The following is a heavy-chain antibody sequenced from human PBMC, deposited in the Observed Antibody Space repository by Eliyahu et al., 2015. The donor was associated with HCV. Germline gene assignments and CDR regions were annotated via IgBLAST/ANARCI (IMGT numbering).Heavy chain of an antibody. D-gene: IGHD6-19*01. Sequence: QVQLQESGPGLVKPSETLSLTCTVSGGSITTYYWXWIRQPPGKGLEWIGYIHYSGSTNYNPXLKSRVTISVDTSKNQFSLXLTSVTAADTAVYYCASGGGGIAVAGTGGWFDPWGQGTLVTVSS. CDR3: ASGGGGIAVAGTGGWFDP. CDR2: IHYSGST. J-gene: IGHJ5*02. CDR1: GGSITTYY. V-gene: IGHV4-59*01.